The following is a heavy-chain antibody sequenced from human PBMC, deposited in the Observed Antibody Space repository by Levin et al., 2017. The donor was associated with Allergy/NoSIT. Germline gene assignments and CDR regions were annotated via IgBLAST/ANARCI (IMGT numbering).Heavy chain of an antibody. J-gene: IGHJ5*02. D-gene: IGHD3-16*02. CDR2: MNPNSGNT. V-gene: IGHV1-8*01. CDR1: GYTFTSYD. Sequence: GESLKISCKASGYTFTSYDINWVRQATGQGLEWMGWMNPNSGNTGYAQKFQGRVTMTRNTSISTAYMELSSLRSEDTAVYYCARAWDYVWGSYRHNWFDPWGQGTLVTVSS. CDR3: ARAWDYVWGSYRHNWFDP.